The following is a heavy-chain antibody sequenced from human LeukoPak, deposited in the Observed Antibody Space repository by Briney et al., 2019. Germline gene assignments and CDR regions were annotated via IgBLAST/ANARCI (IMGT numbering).Heavy chain of an antibody. CDR1: GYSFTSYW. CDR3: ARTRITIFGVVIISDKFDP. D-gene: IGHD3-3*01. V-gene: IGHV5-51*01. J-gene: IGHJ5*02. CDR2: IYPGDSDT. Sequence: GESLKIPCKGSGYSFTSYWIGWVRQMPGKGLEWMGIIYPGDSDTRYSPSFQGQVTILADKSISTAYLQWSSLKASDTAMYYCARTRITIFGVVIISDKFDPWGQGTLVTVSS.